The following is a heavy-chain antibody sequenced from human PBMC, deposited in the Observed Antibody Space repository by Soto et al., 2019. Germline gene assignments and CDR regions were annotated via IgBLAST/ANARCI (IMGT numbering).Heavy chain of an antibody. J-gene: IGHJ5*02. V-gene: IGHV1-24*01. D-gene: IGHD3-9*01. CDR3: ATSVAGFDWLLKPYNWFDP. CDR1: GYTLTELS. CDR2: FDPEDGET. Sequence: ASVKVSCKVSGYTLTELSMHWVRQAPGKGLAWMGGFDPEDGETIYAQKFQGRVTMTEDTSTDTAYMELSSLRSEDTAVYYCATSVAGFDWLLKPYNWFDPWGQGTLVTFSS.